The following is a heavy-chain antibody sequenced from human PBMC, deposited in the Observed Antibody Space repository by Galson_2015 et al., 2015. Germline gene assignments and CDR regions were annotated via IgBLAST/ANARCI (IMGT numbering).Heavy chain of an antibody. CDR1: GFTSSSYA. Sequence: SLRLSCAASGFTSSSYAMHWVRQAPGKGLEYVSAISSNGGSTYYADSVKGRFTISRDNSKNTLYLQMGSLRAEDMAVYYCARGAVAGRSDAFDIWGQGTMVTVSS. D-gene: IGHD6-19*01. V-gene: IGHV3-64*02. CDR2: ISSNGGST. J-gene: IGHJ3*02. CDR3: ARGAVAGRSDAFDI.